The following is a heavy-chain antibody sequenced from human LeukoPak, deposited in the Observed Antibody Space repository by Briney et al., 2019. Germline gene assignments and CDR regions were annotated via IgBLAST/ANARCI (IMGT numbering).Heavy chain of an antibody. CDR3: AQDLAWGAFDH. Sequence: PGGSLRLSCAASGITFSSYGMSWVRQAPGKGLEWVSSISSTGGTTYYADSVKGRFTISRDDSKNTLSLQMNSLRVEDTAVYYCAQDLAWGAFDHWGRGTLVTVSS. CDR2: ISSTGGTT. V-gene: IGHV3-23*01. CDR1: GITFSSYG. J-gene: IGHJ4*02. D-gene: IGHD7-27*01.